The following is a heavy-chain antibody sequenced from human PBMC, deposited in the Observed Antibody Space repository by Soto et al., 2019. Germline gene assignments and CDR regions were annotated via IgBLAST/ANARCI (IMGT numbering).Heavy chain of an antibody. CDR2: IYYTGTT. CDR3: PRGEWFHP. Sequence: TSETLSLTCTVSGGSISSGDYYWNWIRQPPGKGLEWIGYIYYTGTTKYNPSLKSRATLSVDTAKNRFSLNLTSLTAADTAVYYCPRGEWFHPWGQGTLVPVCS. J-gene: IGHJ5*02. CDR1: GGSISSGDYY. V-gene: IGHV4-30-4*01.